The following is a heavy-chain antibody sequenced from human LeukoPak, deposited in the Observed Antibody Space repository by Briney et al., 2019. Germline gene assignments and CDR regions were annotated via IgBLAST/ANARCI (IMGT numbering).Heavy chain of an antibody. CDR1: SDSIGNYY. Sequence: SETLSLTCPVSSDSIGNYYWTWIRQSPGQRLEWLGYYSSTGDSEYNPSLKSRVTMSVDMSKNQFSLKLTSVTAADTAVYFCARGYHWNYGWFDPWGQGTLVTVSS. V-gene: IGHV4-59*01. J-gene: IGHJ5*02. D-gene: IGHD1-7*01. CDR3: ARGYHWNYGWFDP. CDR2: YSSTGDS.